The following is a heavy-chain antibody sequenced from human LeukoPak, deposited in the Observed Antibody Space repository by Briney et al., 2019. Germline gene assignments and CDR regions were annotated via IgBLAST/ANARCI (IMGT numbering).Heavy chain of an antibody. J-gene: IGHJ4*02. D-gene: IGHD2-15*01. V-gene: IGHV4-4*07. CDR3: ARSARVEPGTGYYFDS. CDR2: ILTNGKT. CDR1: GGSINGYF. Sequence: SETLSLTCTVSGGSINGYFWSWMRQPAGKGLEWIGRILTNGKTDYNPSLNSRVTMSMDTSRNQFSLKLRSVSAADTAVYYCARSARVEPGTGYYFDSWGRGTLVTVS.